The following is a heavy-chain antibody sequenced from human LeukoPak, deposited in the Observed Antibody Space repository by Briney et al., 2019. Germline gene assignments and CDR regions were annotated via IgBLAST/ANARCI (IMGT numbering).Heavy chain of an antibody. D-gene: IGHD6-19*01. CDR3: ARVLAVAGDDY. J-gene: IGHJ4*02. V-gene: IGHV1-69*04. CDR2: IIPILGIA. CDR1: GGTFSSYA. Sequence: ASVKVSCTASGGTFSSYAISWVRQAPGQGLEWMGRIIPILGIANYAQKFQGRVTITADKSTSTAYMELSSLRSEDTAVYYCARVLAVAGDDYWGQGTLVTVSS.